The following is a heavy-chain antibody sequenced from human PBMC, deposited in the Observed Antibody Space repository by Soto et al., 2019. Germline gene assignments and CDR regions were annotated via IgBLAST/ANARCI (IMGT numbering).Heavy chain of an antibody. D-gene: IGHD6-6*01. CDR1: GFTFDGYA. V-gene: IGHV3-23*01. J-gene: IGHJ4*02. CDR2: IGGSGDGT. Sequence: GGSLRLSCAASGFTFDGYAMSWVRQAPGKGLQWVSSIGGSGDGTYYADSVKGRFTISRDNSKNTLYLQMNSLRAEDTAVYYCARAREVTFIRMPSSHWGQGTLVTVSS. CDR3: ARAREVTFIRMPSSH.